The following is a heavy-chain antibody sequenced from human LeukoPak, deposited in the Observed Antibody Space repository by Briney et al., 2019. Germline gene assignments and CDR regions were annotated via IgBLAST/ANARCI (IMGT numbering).Heavy chain of an antibody. CDR3: AHMNPSGGSYVVYYFDY. CDR2: IYWDDDK. Sequence: SGPTLVKPTQTLTLTCSFSGFSLSTSGVGVGWIRQPPGKALEWLALIYWDDDKRYSPSLKSRLTITKDTSKNQVVLTMTNMDPVDTGTYYCAHMNPSGGSYVVYYFDYWGQGTLVTVSS. D-gene: IGHD3-16*01. CDR1: GFSLSTSGVG. J-gene: IGHJ4*02. V-gene: IGHV2-5*02.